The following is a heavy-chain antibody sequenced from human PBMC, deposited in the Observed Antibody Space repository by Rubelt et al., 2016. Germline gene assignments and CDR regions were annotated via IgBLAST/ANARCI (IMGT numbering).Heavy chain of an antibody. CDR1: GYTFTGYY. CDR3: ARESSSGWYIDY. J-gene: IGHJ4*02. V-gene: IGHV1-2*06. Sequence: QVQLVQSGAEVKKPGASVKVSCKASGYTFTGYYMHWVRQAPGQGLEWVGRINPNSGGTNYAQKVQGRVTMTRDTSITTAYMELSRLRSDDTAVFYWARESSSGWYIDYWGQGTLVTVSS. CDR2: INPNSGGT. D-gene: IGHD6-19*01.